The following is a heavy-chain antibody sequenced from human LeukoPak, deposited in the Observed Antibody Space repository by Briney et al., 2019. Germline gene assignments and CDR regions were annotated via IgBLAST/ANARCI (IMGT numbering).Heavy chain of an antibody. V-gene: IGHV1-69*06. J-gene: IGHJ6*03. CDR2: IIPIFGTA. CDR1: GGTFSSYA. CDR3: ARVPRQASYYYYYYMDV. Sequence: ASVKVSCKASGGTFSSYAISWVRQAPGQGLEWMGGIIPIFGTANYAQKFQGRVTITADKSTSTAYMELSSLRSEDTAVYYCARVPRQASYYYYYYMDVWGKGTTVTVSS.